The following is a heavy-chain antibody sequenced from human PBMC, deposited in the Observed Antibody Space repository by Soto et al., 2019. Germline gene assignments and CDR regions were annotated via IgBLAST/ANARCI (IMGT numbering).Heavy chain of an antibody. Sequence: QLVESGGGVVQPGWSLRLSCEASGLTLSSHAMHWVRQAPGTGLEWVALISNDGSVKNYADFVRGRFTISRDNSLNTLFLEMNSLTADDTALYYCAREVRSGSFVFYSYGMDVWGQGTTVTVSS. CDR1: GLTLSSHA. D-gene: IGHD3-10*01. CDR2: ISNDGSVK. J-gene: IGHJ6*02. CDR3: AREVRSGSFVFYSYGMDV. V-gene: IGHV3-30-3*01.